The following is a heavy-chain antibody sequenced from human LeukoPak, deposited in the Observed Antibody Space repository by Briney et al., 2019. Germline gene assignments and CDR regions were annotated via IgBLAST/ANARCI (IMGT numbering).Heavy chain of an antibody. CDR1: GGSFSGYY. Sequence: PSETLSLTCAVYGGSFSGYYLSWIRQPPGKGLEWIGEINHSGSTNYNPSLNSRVTISVATSKNNFSLKLRSVPAADTTVDYCASLTRRSSRGSSWYPRSDYWGQGTLVTVSS. CDR3: ASLTRRSSRGSSWYPRSDY. J-gene: IGHJ4*02. V-gene: IGHV4-34*01. D-gene: IGHD6-13*01. CDR2: INHSGST.